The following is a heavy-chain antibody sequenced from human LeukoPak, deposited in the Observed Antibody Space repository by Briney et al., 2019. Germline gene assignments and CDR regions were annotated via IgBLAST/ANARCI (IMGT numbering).Heavy chain of an antibody. V-gene: IGHV4-34*01. CDR3: ARDGYSTPDV. J-gene: IGHJ6*02. Sequence: PSETLSLTRAVYGGSFSDYYWSWIRQPPGKGLEWIGEINHGGSTNYNPSLKSRVTLSVDTSKNQFSLKLTSVTAADTAVYYCARDGYSTPDVWGQGTTVTVSS. CDR2: INHGGST. D-gene: IGHD6-13*01. CDR1: GGSFSDYY.